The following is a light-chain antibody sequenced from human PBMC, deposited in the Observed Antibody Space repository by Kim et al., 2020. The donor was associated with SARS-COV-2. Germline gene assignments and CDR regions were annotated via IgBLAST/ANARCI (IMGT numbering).Light chain of an antibody. J-gene: IGLJ1*01. CDR2: QDT. CDR3: QAWDSSTKV. V-gene: IGLV3-1*01. Sequence: GAPGQTASITCSGDKLGDKYACWYQQKPGQSPVLVIYQDTKRPSGIPERFSGSNSGNTATLTISGTQAMDEADYYCQAWDSSTKVFGTGTKVTVL. CDR1: KLGDKY.